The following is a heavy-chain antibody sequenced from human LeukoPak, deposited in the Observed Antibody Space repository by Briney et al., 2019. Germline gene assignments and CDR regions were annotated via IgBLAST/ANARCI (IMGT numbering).Heavy chain of an antibody. Sequence: GGSLRLSCAASGFTFSSYSMNWVRQAPGKGLEWVSSISSSSSYIYYADSVKGRFTISRDNAKNSLYLQMNSLRAEDTAVYYCASGSSRARDAVDIWGQGTMVTVSS. J-gene: IGHJ3*02. V-gene: IGHV3-21*01. CDR2: ISSSSSYI. D-gene: IGHD2-15*01. CDR3: ASGSSRARDAVDI. CDR1: GFTFSSYS.